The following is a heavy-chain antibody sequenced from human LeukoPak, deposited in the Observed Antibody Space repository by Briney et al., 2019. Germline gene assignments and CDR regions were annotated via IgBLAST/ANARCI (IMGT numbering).Heavy chain of an antibody. V-gene: IGHV1-46*01. Sequence: ASVKVSCKASGYTFTSYYMHWVRQAPGQGLEWMGIINPSGGSTSYAQKFQGRVTMTRDTSTSTVYMELSSLRSEDTAVYYCARKPYSYYDFWSGPYYYYYYGMDVWGQGTTVTVSS. J-gene: IGHJ6*02. D-gene: IGHD3-3*01. CDR1: GYTFTSYY. CDR3: ARKPYSYYDFWSGPYYYYYYGMDV. CDR2: INPSGGST.